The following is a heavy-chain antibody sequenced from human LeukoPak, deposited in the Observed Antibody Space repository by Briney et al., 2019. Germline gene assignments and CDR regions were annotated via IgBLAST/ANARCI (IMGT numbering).Heavy chain of an antibody. J-gene: IGHJ3*02. CDR3: ARDYFAVANNGDGFDI. CDR1: GFTFSSYS. V-gene: IGHV3-21*01. Sequence: GGSLRLSCAASGFTFSSYSMNWVRQAPGKGLEWVSSISSSNSYMYYADSVKGRFTNSRDNAKNSLYLQMNSLRAEDTAVYYCARDYFAVANNGDGFDIWGQGTMVTISS. D-gene: IGHD6-19*01. CDR2: ISSSNSYM.